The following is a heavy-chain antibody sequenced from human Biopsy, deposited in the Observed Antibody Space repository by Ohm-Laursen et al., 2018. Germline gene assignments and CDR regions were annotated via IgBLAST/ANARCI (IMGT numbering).Heavy chain of an antibody. CDR3: ARGGIVSVHSYGRMGLFYFDS. V-gene: IGHV3-21*04. CDR2: ITSRTSST. J-gene: IGHJ5*01. D-gene: IGHD5-18*01. CDR1: GFTFNVYS. Sequence: SLRLSCSASGFTFNVYSIVWVRQAPGKGLEWVSSITSRTSSTYYADSVKGRVTISRDTSNNLMFLQMDSLRADDTAVYYCARGGIVSVHSYGRMGLFYFDSWGQGILVTVAS.